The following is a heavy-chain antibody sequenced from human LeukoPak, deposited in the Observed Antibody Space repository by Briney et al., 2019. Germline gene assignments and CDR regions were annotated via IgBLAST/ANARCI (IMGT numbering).Heavy chain of an antibody. CDR2: IYASGST. CDR1: GGSINSGSYY. D-gene: IGHD6-19*01. Sequence: SETLPLTCTVSGGSINSGSYYWSWIRQPAGKGLEWIGRIYASGSTNYNPSLKSRVTISVDTSKNQFSLKLSSVTAADTAVYYCARAAYSSGWYDWFDPWGQGTLVTVSS. J-gene: IGHJ5*02. V-gene: IGHV4-61*02. CDR3: ARAAYSSGWYDWFDP.